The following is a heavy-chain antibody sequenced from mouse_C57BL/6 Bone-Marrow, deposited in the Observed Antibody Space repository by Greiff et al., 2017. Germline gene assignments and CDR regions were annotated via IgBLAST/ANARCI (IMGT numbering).Heavy chain of an antibody. CDR1: GYAFSSSW. J-gene: IGHJ1*03. Sequence: QVQLQQSGPELVKPGASVKISCKASGYAFSSSWMNWVKQRPGKGLAWIGRIYPGDGDTNYNGKFKGKATLTADKSSSTAYMQLSSLTSVDSAVYCCANLHYYGSSWYFDVWGTGTTVTGSS. CDR2: IYPGDGDT. V-gene: IGHV1-82*01. CDR3: ANLHYYGSSWYFDV. D-gene: IGHD1-1*01.